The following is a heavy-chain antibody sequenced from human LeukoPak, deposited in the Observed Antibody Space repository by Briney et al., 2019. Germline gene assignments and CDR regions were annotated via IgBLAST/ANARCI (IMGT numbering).Heavy chain of an antibody. J-gene: IGHJ4*02. V-gene: IGHV1-18*01. Sequence: GTSVKVSCKASGYTFTSYGISWVRQAPGQGLEWMGWISAYNGNTNYAQKLQGRVTMTTDTSTSTAYMELRSLRSDDTAVYYCARDYYYGSGSYLYYFDYWGQGTLVTASS. D-gene: IGHD3-10*01. CDR3: ARDYYYGSGSYLYYFDY. CDR2: ISAYNGNT. CDR1: GYTFTSYG.